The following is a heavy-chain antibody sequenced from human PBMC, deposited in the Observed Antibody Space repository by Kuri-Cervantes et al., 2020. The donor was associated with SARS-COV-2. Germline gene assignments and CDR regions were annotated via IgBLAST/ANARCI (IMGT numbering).Heavy chain of an antibody. CDR1: GYSFTSYW. J-gene: IGHJ4*02. V-gene: IGHV5-51*01. CDR3: ARHRPRPYEKSNYYPLSIDY. Sequence: GGSLRLSCKGSGYSFTSYWSGWVRQMPGKGLEWMGIIFPHDSDTRYSPSFQGQVTISADKSINTAYLQWSSLKASDTAIYYCARHRPRPYEKSNYYPLSIDYWGQGALVTVSS. CDR2: IFPHDSDT. D-gene: IGHD3-10*01.